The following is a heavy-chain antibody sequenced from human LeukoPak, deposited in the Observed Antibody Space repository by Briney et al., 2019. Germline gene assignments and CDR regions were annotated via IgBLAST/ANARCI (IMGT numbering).Heavy chain of an antibody. CDR3: ARHSAHSSTNDAFDI. D-gene: IGHD6-13*01. Sequence: SETLSLTCTVSGGSISSYCWSGIRQPPGKGLEWIGYIYDSESTNYNPSLKSRVTISVDTSKNQFSLKLSSVTAADTAVYYCARHSAHSSTNDAFDIWGQGTMVTVSS. J-gene: IGHJ3*02. CDR2: IYDSEST. V-gene: IGHV4-59*01. CDR1: GGSISSYC.